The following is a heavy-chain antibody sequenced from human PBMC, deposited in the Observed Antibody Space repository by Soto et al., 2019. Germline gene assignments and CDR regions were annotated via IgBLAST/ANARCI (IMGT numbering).Heavy chain of an antibody. Sequence: EVQLVESGGGLIQPGGSLKLSCAASGFTVGNNYMSWVRQAPGKGLEWVSLIYSTGTTKYADSVKSRFTVSRDNAKNTLYLQMKSLRAENTAVYYCAKDGRGSGSHYNSFGYWGQGTLVTVSS. CDR3: AKDGRGSGSHYNSFGY. CDR2: IYSTGTT. J-gene: IGHJ4*02. CDR1: GFTVGNNY. V-gene: IGHV3-53*01. D-gene: IGHD3-10*01.